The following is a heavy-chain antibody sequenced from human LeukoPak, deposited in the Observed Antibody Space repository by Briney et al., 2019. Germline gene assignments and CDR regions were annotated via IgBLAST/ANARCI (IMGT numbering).Heavy chain of an antibody. D-gene: IGHD6-13*01. J-gene: IGHJ3*02. Sequence: PGGSLRLSCAASGFTFSSYSMNWVRQAPGKGLEWVLSISSSSSYIYYADSVKGRFTISRDNAKNSLYLQMNSLRAEDTAVYYCARVPPYSSRLADAFDIWGQGTMVTVSS. CDR1: GFTFSSYS. V-gene: IGHV3-21*01. CDR3: ARVPPYSSRLADAFDI. CDR2: ISSSSSYI.